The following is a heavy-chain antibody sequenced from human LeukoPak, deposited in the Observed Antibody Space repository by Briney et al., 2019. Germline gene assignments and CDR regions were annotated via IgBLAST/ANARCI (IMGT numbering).Heavy chain of an antibody. J-gene: IGHJ4*02. CDR2: INPNTGGT. V-gene: IGHV1-2*06. D-gene: IGHD3-9*01. CDR3: ARVVDILTGHDTALDY. CDR1: GYXFTGYY. Sequence: ASVKVSCKASGYXFTGYYIHWVRQAPGQGLEWMGRINPNTGGTNFAQNFQGRVTMTTVTSISTAYMELSRLRSDDTAVYYCARVVDILTGHDTALDYWGQGTLVTVSS.